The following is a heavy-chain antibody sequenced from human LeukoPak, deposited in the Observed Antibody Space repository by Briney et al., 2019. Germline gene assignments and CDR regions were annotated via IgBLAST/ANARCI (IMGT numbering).Heavy chain of an antibody. Sequence: PGRSLRLSCAASGFTFRSYGMHWVRQAPGKGLEWVAVIRYDGSNKYYADSVKGRFTISRDNSKNTLYLQMNSLRAEDTAVYYCARDQGGGGYFDYWGQGTLVTVSS. CDR3: ARDQGGGGYFDY. CDR2: IRYDGSNK. D-gene: IGHD3-16*01. V-gene: IGHV3-33*01. J-gene: IGHJ4*02. CDR1: GFTFRSYG.